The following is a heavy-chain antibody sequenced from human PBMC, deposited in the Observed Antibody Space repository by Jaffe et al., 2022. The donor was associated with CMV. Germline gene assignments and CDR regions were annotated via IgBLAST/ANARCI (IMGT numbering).Heavy chain of an antibody. CDR3: TRDMLTVAAAVIAYDYYYYMDV. Sequence: EVQLVESGGGLVQPGRSLRLSCTASGFTFGDYAMSWVRQAPGKGLEWVGFIRSKAYGGTTEYAASVKGRFTISRDDSKSIAYLQMNSLKTEDTAVYYCTRDMLTVAAAVIAYDYYYYMDVWGKGTTVTVSS. CDR1: GFTFGDYA. V-gene: IGHV3-49*04. D-gene: IGHD6-13*01. CDR2: IRSKAYGGTT. J-gene: IGHJ6*03.